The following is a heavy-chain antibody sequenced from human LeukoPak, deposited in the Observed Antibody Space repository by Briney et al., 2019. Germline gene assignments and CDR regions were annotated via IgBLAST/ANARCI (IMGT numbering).Heavy chain of an antibody. CDR3: ARSSSRYCSGGSCYSGVLGYFDY. Sequence: PGRSLRLSCAASGFTFSSYNINWVRQAPGKGLEWVSYISSSRRTISYADSVKGRFTISRDNAKNSLYLQMNSLRAEDTAVYYCARSSSRYCSGGSCYSGVLGYFDYWGQGTLVTVSS. CDR2: ISSSRRTI. V-gene: IGHV3-48*01. D-gene: IGHD2-15*01. J-gene: IGHJ4*02. CDR1: GFTFSSYN.